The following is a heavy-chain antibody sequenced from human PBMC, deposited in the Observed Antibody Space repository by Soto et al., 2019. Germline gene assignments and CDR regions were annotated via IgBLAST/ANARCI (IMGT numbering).Heavy chain of an antibody. CDR1: GGSISGSSYY. CDR3: ARQSPAAGDY. CDR2: IFYSGST. D-gene: IGHD2-2*01. J-gene: IGHJ4*02. Sequence: PSETLSLTCTVSGGSISGSSYYWAWIRQPPGKGLEWIGSIFYSGSTYYNPSLKSRVTISVDTSKNQFSLNLNSVTAADTAVYYCARQSPAAGDYWGQGTLVTVSS. V-gene: IGHV4-39*01.